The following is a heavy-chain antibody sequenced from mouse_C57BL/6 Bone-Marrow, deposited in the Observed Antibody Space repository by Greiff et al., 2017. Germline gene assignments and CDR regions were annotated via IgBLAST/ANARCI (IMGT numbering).Heavy chain of an antibody. D-gene: IGHD4-1*01. Sequence: QVHVKQSGAELVRPGTSVKMSCKASGYTFTNYWIGWAKQRPGHGLEWIGDIYPGGGYTNYNEKFKGKATLTADKSSSTAYMQFSSLTSEESAIYYCARTGTGFDYGGQGTTPTVSA. CDR2: IYPGGGYT. CDR3: ARTGTGFDY. CDR1: GYTFTNYW. V-gene: IGHV1-63*01. J-gene: IGHJ2*01.